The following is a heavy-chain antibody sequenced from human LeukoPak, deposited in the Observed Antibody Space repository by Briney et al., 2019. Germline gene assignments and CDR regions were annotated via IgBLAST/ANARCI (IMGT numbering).Heavy chain of an antibody. D-gene: IGHD5-24*01. CDR2: TYYRSKWYD. J-gene: IGHJ4*02. CDR3: IRDREDGFNLDY. Sequence: SQTLSLTCAISGDSVSSNSAAWNWIRQSPSRGLEWLGRTYYRSKWYDDYAISVKSRIIINPDTSKNQFSLQLNSVTPEDTAVYYCIRDREDGFNLDYWGRGTLVTVSS. CDR1: GDSVSSNSAA. V-gene: IGHV6-1*01.